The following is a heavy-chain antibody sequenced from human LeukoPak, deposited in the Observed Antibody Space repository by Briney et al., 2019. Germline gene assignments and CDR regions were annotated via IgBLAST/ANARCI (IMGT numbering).Heavy chain of an antibody. J-gene: IGHJ4*02. Sequence: GGSLRLSCAASAFTFYSYGMHWVRQAPGKGLEWVAVIWYDGSEKYYADSVKGRFTISRDNSKNTLYLQMNSLRAEDTAVYYCAKDLTTGTLSFDYWGQGTLVTVSS. CDR2: IWYDGSEK. CDR1: AFTFYSYG. V-gene: IGHV3-33*06. CDR3: AKDLTTGTLSFDY. D-gene: IGHD1-1*01.